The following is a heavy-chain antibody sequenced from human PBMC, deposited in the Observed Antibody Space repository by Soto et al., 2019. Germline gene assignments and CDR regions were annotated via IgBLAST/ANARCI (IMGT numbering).Heavy chain of an antibody. V-gene: IGHV1-46*01. J-gene: IGHJ4*02. CDR3: ARGENDY. CDR2: IHPDGGHT. Sequence: ASVKVSCKASGYTFTNYYVQWVRQAPGQGLEWMGVIHPDGGHTTYSQKFQDRVTMTRDTFTSTIYMELSSLRSEDTAMYYCARGENDYWGQGTLVTVSS. CDR1: GYTFTNYY.